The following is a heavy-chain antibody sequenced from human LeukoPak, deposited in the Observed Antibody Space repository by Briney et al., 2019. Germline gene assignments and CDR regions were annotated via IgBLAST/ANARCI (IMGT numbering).Heavy chain of an antibody. J-gene: IGHJ6*02. CDR2: INPNSGGT. D-gene: IGHD3-10*01. Sequence: ASVKVSCKASGYTFTGYYMHWVRQAPGQGLEWMGWINPNSGGTNYAQKFQGWVTMTRDTSISTAYMELSRLRSDDTAVYYCARSPITMVRGVKGYGMDVWGQGTTVTVSS. CDR3: ARSPITMVRGVKGYGMDV. V-gene: IGHV1-2*04. CDR1: GYTFTGYY.